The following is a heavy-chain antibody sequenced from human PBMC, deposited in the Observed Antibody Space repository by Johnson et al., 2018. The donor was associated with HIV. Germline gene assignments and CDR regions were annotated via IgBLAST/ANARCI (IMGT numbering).Heavy chain of an antibody. CDR1: GFTFSSHG. CDR2: ISYDGSNK. V-gene: IGHV3-30*19. CDR3: ARDGGSGSTREDAFDI. D-gene: IGHD2-2*01. Sequence: QVQLVESGGGLIQPGGSLRLSCAASGFTFSSHGMHWVRQAPGKGLEWVAVISYDGSNKYYADSVKGRFTISRDNSKNTLYLQMNSLRAEDTAVYYCARDGGSGSTREDAFDIWGQGTMVIVSS. J-gene: IGHJ3*02.